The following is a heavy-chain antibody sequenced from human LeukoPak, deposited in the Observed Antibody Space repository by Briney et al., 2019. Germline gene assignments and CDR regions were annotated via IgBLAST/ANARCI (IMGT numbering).Heavy chain of an antibody. J-gene: IGHJ4*02. CDR2: INHSGST. Sequence: SETLSLTCAVYGGSFSGYYWSWIRQPPGKGLEWIGEINHSGSTNYNPSLKSRVTISVDTSKNQFSLKLSSVTAADTAVYYCARRVRVITTGPLDYWGQGTLVTVSS. V-gene: IGHV4-34*01. CDR3: ARRVRVITTGPLDY. D-gene: IGHD3-22*01. CDR1: GGSFSGYY.